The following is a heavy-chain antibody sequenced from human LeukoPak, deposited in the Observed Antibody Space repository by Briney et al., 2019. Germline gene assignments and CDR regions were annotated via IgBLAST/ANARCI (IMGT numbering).Heavy chain of an antibody. Sequence: SETLSLTCAVHGGSFSGYYGSWIRQPPGKGVEWVGESNHSGSTNYNPSLNSRVTISAATSKNHFPLKLSSATAADTAVYYCARAVADYYYYMDGWGKGTTVTASS. V-gene: IGHV4-34*01. CDR3: ARAVADYYYYMDG. D-gene: IGHD6-19*01. J-gene: IGHJ6*03. CDR1: GGSFSGYY. CDR2: SNHSGST.